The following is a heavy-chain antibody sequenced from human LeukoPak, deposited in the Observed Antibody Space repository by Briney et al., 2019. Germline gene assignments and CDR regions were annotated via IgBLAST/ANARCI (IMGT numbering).Heavy chain of an antibody. J-gene: IGHJ3*02. CDR1: GYTFTSYY. Sequence: ASVKVSCTASGYTFTSYYMHWVRQAPGQGLEWMGIINPSGGSTSYAQKFQGRVTMTRDTSTSTVYMELSSLRSEDTAVYYCARDSSMVRGVISAFDIWGQGTMVTVSS. CDR2: INPSGGST. V-gene: IGHV1-46*01. CDR3: ARDSSMVRGVISAFDI. D-gene: IGHD3-10*01.